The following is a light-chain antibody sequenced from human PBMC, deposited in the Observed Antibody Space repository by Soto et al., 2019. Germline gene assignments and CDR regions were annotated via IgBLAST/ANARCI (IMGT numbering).Light chain of an antibody. CDR1: QSVSSH. Sequence: VLTQSPATLSVSPGARATLSCRARQSVSSHLAWHQQKPGQAPRLLIYGASTRATGSPARFSGSGSGTEFTLTISSLQSEDFAVYYCQHYNTWPWTFGQGTKVDI. V-gene: IGKV3-15*01. J-gene: IGKJ1*01. CDR3: QHYNTWPWT. CDR2: GAS.